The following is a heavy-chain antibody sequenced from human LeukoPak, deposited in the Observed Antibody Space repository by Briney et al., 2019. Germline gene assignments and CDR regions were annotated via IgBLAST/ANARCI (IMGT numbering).Heavy chain of an antibody. CDR1: GFTFSNYE. V-gene: IGHV3-48*03. J-gene: IGHJ3*02. Sequence: GGSLRLSCAASGFTFSNYEMNSVRQAPGKGLEWVSYTSSSGGVIYYADSVKGRFTISRDNAKNSLFLQMNSLRVEDTAVYYCARETETAMISDAFDIWGQGTKVTVSS. D-gene: IGHD5-18*01. CDR3: ARETETAMISDAFDI. CDR2: TSSSGGVI.